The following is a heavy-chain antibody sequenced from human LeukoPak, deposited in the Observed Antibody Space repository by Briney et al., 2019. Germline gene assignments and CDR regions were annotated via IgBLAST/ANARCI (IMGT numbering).Heavy chain of an antibody. CDR1: GYTFTSYD. CDR2: MNPNSGNT. CDR3: ARGYYYYYGMDV. V-gene: IGHV1-8*01. Sequence: ASVKVSCKASGYTFTSYDINWVRQANGQGLEWMGWMNPNSGNTGYAQKFQGRVTMTRNTSISTAYMELSSLRSEDTAVYYCARGYYYYYGMDVWGQGTTVTVSS. J-gene: IGHJ6*02.